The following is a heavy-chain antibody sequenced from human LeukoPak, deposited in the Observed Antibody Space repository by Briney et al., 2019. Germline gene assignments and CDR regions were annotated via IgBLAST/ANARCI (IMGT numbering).Heavy chain of an antibody. CDR2: VYYSGST. J-gene: IGHJ5*02. CDR3: ARHGGETLYEVSFDP. CDR1: GGSISSYY. Sequence: SETLSLTCTVSGGSISSYYWSWIRQPPGKGLEWIGYVYYSGSTNYNPSLKSRVTISLDTSKNQFSLRLSSVTAADTAVYYCARHGGETLYEVSFDPWGQGTLVTVSS. D-gene: IGHD5/OR15-5a*01. V-gene: IGHV4-59*08.